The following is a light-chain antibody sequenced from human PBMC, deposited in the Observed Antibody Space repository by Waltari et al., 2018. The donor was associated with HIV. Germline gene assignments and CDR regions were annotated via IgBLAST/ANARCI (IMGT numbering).Light chain of an antibody. CDR1: TCDLVGYHF. J-gene: IGLJ2*01. CDR2: EVS. CDR3: SSYSAAANVV. Sequence: QSALTQPPSVSGSPGQSIPLLCTGTTCDLVGYHFVTWYQQHPGQAPKVIIYEVSNPPSGVSTRFSGSTSGNTASLTISGPQAEDEANYYCSSYSAAANVVFGEGTKLTV. V-gene: IGLV2-14*01.